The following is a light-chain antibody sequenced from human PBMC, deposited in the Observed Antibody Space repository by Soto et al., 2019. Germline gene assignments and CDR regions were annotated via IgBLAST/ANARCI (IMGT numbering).Light chain of an antibody. CDR2: GAS. CDR3: QQYSNWPPIT. J-gene: IGKJ5*01. V-gene: IGKV3D-15*01. Sequence: EIVMAQSPATLSVSPGERASLSCRASQSVSSNVAWYQQKPGLPPRLLLYGASTRATGIPARFSGSGSGTEFTLTISSLQSEDFAVYSCQQYSNWPPITFGQGTRVEIK. CDR1: QSVSSN.